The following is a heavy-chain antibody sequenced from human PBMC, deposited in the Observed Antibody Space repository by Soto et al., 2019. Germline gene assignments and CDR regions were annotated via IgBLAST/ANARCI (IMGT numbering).Heavy chain of an antibody. CDR3: AKVTTKWELLDY. V-gene: IGHV3-23*01. CDR2: ISGSGGST. J-gene: IGHJ4*02. D-gene: IGHD1-26*01. Sequence: GGSLRLSCAASGFTFSSYAMSWVRQAPGKGLEWVSAISGSGGSTYYADSVKGRFTISRDNSKNTLYLQMNGLRAEDTAVYYCAKVTTKWELLDYWGQGTMVTVYS. CDR1: GFTFSSYA.